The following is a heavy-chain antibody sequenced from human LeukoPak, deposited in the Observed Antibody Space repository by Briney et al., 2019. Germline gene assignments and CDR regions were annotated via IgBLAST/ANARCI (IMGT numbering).Heavy chain of an antibody. CDR3: AKDLGIMVRGVMWRNNMDV. J-gene: IGHJ6*03. V-gene: IGHV3-30*02. CDR1: GFTVCSYG. Sequence: GGSLRLSCAASGFTVCSYGMHWVRPGPGKGREWVAFIRYDGSNKYYADTVKGRFTISRDNFKNTLYLQMNSLRAEDTAVYYCAKDLGIMVRGVMWRNNMDVWGKGTTVTVSS. CDR2: IRYDGSNK. D-gene: IGHD3-10*01.